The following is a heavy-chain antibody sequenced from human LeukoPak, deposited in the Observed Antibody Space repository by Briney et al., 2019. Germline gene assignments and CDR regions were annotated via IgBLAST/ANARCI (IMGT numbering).Heavy chain of an antibody. J-gene: IGHJ6*02. Sequence: SETLSLTCTVSGGSISSSSYSWGWIRQPPGKGLEWIANIYYSGSTYYNPSLKSRVTISVDTSKNQFSLKLSSVTAADTAVYYCARLVGAPPSYYYGMDVWGQGTTVTVSS. CDR1: GGSISSSSYS. V-gene: IGHV4-39*01. CDR2: IYYSGST. CDR3: ARLVGAPPSYYYGMDV. D-gene: IGHD1-26*01.